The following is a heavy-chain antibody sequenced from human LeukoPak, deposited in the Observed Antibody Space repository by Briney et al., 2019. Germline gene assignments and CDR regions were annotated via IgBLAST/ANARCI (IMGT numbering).Heavy chain of an antibody. V-gene: IGHV3-73*01. Sequence: PGGSLKLSCAASGFTFSGSAMHWVRQASGKGLEWVGRIRSKANSYATAYAASVKGRFTISRDDSKNTAYLQMNSLKTEDTAVYYCTRDIVVVPAAIGGPERFGYWGQGTLVTVSS. J-gene: IGHJ4*02. D-gene: IGHD2-2*01. CDR1: GFTFSGSA. CDR2: IRSKANSYAT. CDR3: TRDIVVVPAAIGGPERFGY.